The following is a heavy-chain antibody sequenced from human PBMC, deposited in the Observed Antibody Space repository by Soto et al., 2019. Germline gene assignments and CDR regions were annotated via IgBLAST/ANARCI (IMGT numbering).Heavy chain of an antibody. CDR3: ARGPTVTTKDWFDP. D-gene: IGHD4-4*01. CDR2: INAGNGNT. V-gene: IGHV1-3*01. Sequence: GASVKVSCKASGYTFTSYAMHWVRQAPGQRLEWMGWINAGNGNTKYSQRFQGRVTITRDTSASTAYMELSSLRSEDTAVYYCARGPTVTTKDWFDPWGQGTLVTVS. J-gene: IGHJ5*02. CDR1: GYTFTSYA.